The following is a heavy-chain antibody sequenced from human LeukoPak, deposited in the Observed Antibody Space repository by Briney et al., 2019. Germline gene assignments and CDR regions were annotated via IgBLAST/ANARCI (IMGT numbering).Heavy chain of an antibody. CDR1: GYTFTSYA. Sequence: ASVKVSCKTSGYTFTSYAINWVRQAPGQGLEWMGWINTNTGNPTYAQGFTGRFVFSLDTSVSTAYLQISSLKAEDTAVYYCARGRHYDYVWGRYYFDYWGQGTLVTVSS. CDR2: INTNTGNP. CDR3: ARGRHYDYVWGRYYFDY. D-gene: IGHD3-16*01. V-gene: IGHV7-4-1*02. J-gene: IGHJ4*02.